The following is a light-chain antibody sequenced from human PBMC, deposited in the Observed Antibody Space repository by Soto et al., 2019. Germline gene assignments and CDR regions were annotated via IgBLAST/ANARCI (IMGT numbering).Light chain of an antibody. CDR3: SSYTSSSTLEV. J-gene: IGLJ1*01. CDR2: DVS. CDR1: SSDVGGYNY. V-gene: IGLV2-14*01. Sequence: QSVLTQPASVSGSPGQLITISCTGTSSDVGGYNYVSWYQQHPGKAPKLMIYDVSNRPSGVSNRFSGSKSGNTASLTISGLQAEDEADYYCSSYTSSSTLEVFGTGTKVTVL.